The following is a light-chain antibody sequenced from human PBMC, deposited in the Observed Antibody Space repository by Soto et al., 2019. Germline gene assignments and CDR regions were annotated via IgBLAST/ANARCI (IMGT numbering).Light chain of an antibody. CDR2: GAS. Sequence: EIVMPQSPATLSVSPGERATLSCRASQSVSSNLAWYQQKPGQAPRLLIYGASTRATGIPARFSGSGSGTEFTLTISSLQSEDFAVYYCQQYKNWPQTFGQVTKVEIK. CDR3: QQYKNWPQT. CDR1: QSVSSN. J-gene: IGKJ1*01. V-gene: IGKV3-15*01.